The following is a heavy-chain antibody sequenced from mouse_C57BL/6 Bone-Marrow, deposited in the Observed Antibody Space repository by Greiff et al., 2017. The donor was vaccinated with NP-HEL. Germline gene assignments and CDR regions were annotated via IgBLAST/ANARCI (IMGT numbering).Heavy chain of an antibody. D-gene: IGHD1-1*01. CDR1: GFNIKDDY. Sequence: EVQLKESGAELVRPGASVKLSCTASGFNIKDDYMHWVKQRPEQGLEWIGWIDPENGDTEYASKFQGKATITADTSSNTAYLQLSSLTSEDTAVYYCTPLRGLIFFAYWGQGTLVTVSA. J-gene: IGHJ3*01. CDR3: TPLRGLIFFAY. CDR2: IDPENGDT. V-gene: IGHV14-4*01.